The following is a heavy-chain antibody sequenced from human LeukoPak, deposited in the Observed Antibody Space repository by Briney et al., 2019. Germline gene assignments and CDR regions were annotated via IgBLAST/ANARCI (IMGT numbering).Heavy chain of an antibody. CDR1: GFTFSSYG. CDR2: IWYDGSNK. Sequence: GGSLGLSCAASGFTFSSYGMHWVRQAPGKGLEWVAVIWYDGSNKYYADSVKGRFTISRDNSKNTLYLQMNSLRAEDTAVYYCARERRYYDFWSDPDYWGQGTLVTVSS. CDR3: ARERRYYDFWSDPDY. J-gene: IGHJ4*02. V-gene: IGHV3-33*01. D-gene: IGHD3-3*01.